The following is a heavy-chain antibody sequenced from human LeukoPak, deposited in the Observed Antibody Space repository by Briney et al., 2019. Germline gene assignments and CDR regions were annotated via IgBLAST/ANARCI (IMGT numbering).Heavy chain of an antibody. CDR3: ARALVARPF. CDR1: GFTFSSYE. D-gene: IGHD6-6*01. V-gene: IGHV3-48*03. CDR2: ISSSGSTI. J-gene: IGHJ3*01. Sequence: GGSLRLSCAASGFTFSSYEMNWVRQAPGNGLEWVSYISSSGSTIYYADSVKGRFTISRDNAKNSLYLQMNSLRAEDTAVYYCARALVARPFWGQGTMVTVSS.